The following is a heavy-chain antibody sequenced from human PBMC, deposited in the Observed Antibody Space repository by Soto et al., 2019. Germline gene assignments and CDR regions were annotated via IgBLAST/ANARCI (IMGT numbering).Heavy chain of an antibody. CDR2: INHSGST. CDR1: GVSFSGYY. Sequence: PSETLSLTCAVYGVSFSGYYWTWIRQPPGTGLEWIGEINHSGSTNYNPSLKSRVTISVDTSKNQFTLKLSSVTAADTAVYYCARLYSSGWSHSDYWGQGTLVTVPS. J-gene: IGHJ4*02. CDR3: ARLYSSGWSHSDY. D-gene: IGHD6-19*01. V-gene: IGHV4-34*01.